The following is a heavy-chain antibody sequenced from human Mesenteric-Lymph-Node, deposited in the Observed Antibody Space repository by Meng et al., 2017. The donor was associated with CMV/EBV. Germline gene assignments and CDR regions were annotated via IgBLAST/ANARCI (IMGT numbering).Heavy chain of an antibody. J-gene: IGHJ6*02. CDR1: GYTFTSYG. Sequence: ASVKVSCKASGYTFTSYGISWVRQAPGQGLEWMGWISAYNGNTNYAQKLQGRVTITADKSTGTAYMELSSLRSEDTAVYYCARETTSSSYFYPMDVWGQGTTVTVSS. CDR2: ISAYNGNT. D-gene: IGHD6-6*01. V-gene: IGHV1-18*01. CDR3: ARETTSSSYFYPMDV.